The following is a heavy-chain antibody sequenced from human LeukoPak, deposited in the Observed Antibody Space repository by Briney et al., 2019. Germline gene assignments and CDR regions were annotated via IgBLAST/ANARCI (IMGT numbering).Heavy chain of an antibody. D-gene: IGHD1-26*01. Sequence: GGSLRLSCAASGFTFSSYEMNWVRQAPGKGLEWVSYISSSGSTIYYADSVKGRFTISRDNAKNSLYLQMNGLRPDDTAVYYCARIVGATEGDWGQGTLVTVSS. CDR3: ARIVGATEGD. CDR1: GFTFSSYE. J-gene: IGHJ4*02. CDR2: ISSSGSTI. V-gene: IGHV3-48*03.